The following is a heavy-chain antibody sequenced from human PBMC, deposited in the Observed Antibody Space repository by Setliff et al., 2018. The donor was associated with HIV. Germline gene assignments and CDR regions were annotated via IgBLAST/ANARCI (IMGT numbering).Heavy chain of an antibody. Sequence: SETLSLTCAVFGGSFTDIGGSFTDYYWIWIRQPPGKGLEWIGEINHSGSTHYNPSLKSRFTISVDTSKNQFSLKVNSVTAADTAVYFCARGGAFCGRDSCYYLDYWGQGTPVTVAS. V-gene: IGHV4-34*01. D-gene: IGHD2-21*02. CDR2: INHSGST. CDR1: GGSFTDIGGSFTDYY. J-gene: IGHJ4*02. CDR3: ARGGAFCGRDSCYYLDY.